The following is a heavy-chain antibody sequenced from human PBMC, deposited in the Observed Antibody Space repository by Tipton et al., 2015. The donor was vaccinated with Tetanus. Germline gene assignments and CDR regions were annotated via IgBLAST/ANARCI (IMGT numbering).Heavy chain of an antibody. D-gene: IGHD1-1*01. CDR2: TSHSGRT. CDR1: GGSFSNGGYS. J-gene: IGHJ6*02. Sequence: TLSLTCAVYGGSFSNGGYSWSWIRQPPGKGLECIGYTSHSGRTYYNPSLNSRVTISLDRSKNQFSLKLTSVTAADTAVYYCARGEFVHSYYYQGMDVWGQGTTVTVSS. V-gene: IGHV4-30-2*01. CDR3: ARGEFVHSYYYQGMDV.